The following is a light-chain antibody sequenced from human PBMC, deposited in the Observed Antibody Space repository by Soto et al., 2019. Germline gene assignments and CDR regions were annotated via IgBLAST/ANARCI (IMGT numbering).Light chain of an antibody. CDR2: SND. V-gene: IGLV1-44*01. CDR1: SSNIGGNT. CDR3: AAWDGSLNGYV. J-gene: IGLJ1*01. Sequence: QSVLTQPPSASGTPGQRVTISWSGSSSNIGGNTVNWYQQLPGTAPKLLIYSNDQRPSGVPDRFSGSKSGTSASLAISGLQSEDEADYYCAAWDGSLNGYVFGTGTKLTVL.